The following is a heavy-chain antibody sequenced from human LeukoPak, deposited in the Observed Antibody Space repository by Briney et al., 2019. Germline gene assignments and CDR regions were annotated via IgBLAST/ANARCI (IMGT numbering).Heavy chain of an antibody. J-gene: IGHJ4*02. Sequence: GGSLRLSCAASGFTFSSYAMSWVRQAPGKGLEWVSAISGSGGSTYYADSVKGRFTISRDNSKNTLFLQMDSLRAEDTAVYYCATVADFGDYYFDYWGQGTLVTVSS. V-gene: IGHV3-23*01. CDR2: ISGSGGST. D-gene: IGHD4-17*01. CDR3: ATVADFGDYYFDY. CDR1: GFTFSSYA.